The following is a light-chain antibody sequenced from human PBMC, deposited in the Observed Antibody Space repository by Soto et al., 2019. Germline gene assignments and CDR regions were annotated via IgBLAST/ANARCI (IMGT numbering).Light chain of an antibody. J-gene: IGKJ1*01. CDR2: GAS. Sequence: EIVLTQSPGTLSLSPIEIATLSFMASQSVSSSYLAWYQQKPGQAPRLLIYGASTRATGIPARFSGSGSGTEFTLTIISLQSEDFVVDYCQQYNNWPHTFGQGTKVDI. CDR1: QSVSSSY. CDR3: QQYNNWPHT. V-gene: IGKV3-15*01.